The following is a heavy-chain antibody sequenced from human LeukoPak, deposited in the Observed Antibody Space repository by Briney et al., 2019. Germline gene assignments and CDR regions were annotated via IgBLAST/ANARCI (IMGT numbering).Heavy chain of an antibody. J-gene: IGHJ4*02. CDR3: PRIIVGATGIDY. Sequence: PGGSLRLSCAASGFTFSDYWMHWVRQVPGKGLVWVSRINTDGSMTHYADSVKGRFTVSRDNAKNTLYLQMNSLRVEDMAVYYCPRIIVGATGIDYWGQGTLVSVSS. CDR2: INTDGSMT. D-gene: IGHD1-26*01. V-gene: IGHV3-74*01. CDR1: GFTFSDYW.